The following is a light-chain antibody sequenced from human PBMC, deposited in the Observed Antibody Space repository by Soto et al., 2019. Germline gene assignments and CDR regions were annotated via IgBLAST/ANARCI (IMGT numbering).Light chain of an antibody. CDR3: QQYNNWPPWT. J-gene: IGKJ1*01. CDR1: QSVSTN. CDR2: GAS. V-gene: IGKV3-15*01. Sequence: RVMTQSPATLSLSPGERATLSCRASQSVSTNVAWYQQKPGQAPRLLIYGASTRATDIPARFSGSGSGTGFTLTISSLQSEDFAVYYCQQYNNWPPWTFGQGTKVDIK.